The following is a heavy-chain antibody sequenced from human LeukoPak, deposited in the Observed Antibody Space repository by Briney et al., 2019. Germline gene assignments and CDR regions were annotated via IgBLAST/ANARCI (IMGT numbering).Heavy chain of an antibody. CDR2: IYPGDSDT. Sequence: GESLKLSCKGSGYSFTSYWIGWVRQMPGKGLEGMGIIYPGDSDTRYSPSFQGQVTISADKSISTAYLQWSSLKASDTAMYYCASSRYCSGGSCPLDYWGQGTLVTVSS. V-gene: IGHV5-51*03. D-gene: IGHD2-15*01. J-gene: IGHJ4*02. CDR1: GYSFTSYW. CDR3: ASSRYCSGGSCPLDY.